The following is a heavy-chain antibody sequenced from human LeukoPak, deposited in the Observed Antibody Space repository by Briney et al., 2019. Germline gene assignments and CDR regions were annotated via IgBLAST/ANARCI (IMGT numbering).Heavy chain of an antibody. D-gene: IGHD4-17*01. V-gene: IGHV1-69*05. CDR1: GATFSSYA. J-gene: IGHJ5*02. CDR3: AGCLVYGDYVGWFDP. CDR2: IIPIFGTA. Sequence: SVKVSCKASGATFSSYAISWVRQAPGQGLEWRGGIIPIFGTANYAQKFQGRVTITTDESTSTAYMELSSLRSEDTAVYYCAGCLVYGDYVGWFDPWGQGTLVTVSS.